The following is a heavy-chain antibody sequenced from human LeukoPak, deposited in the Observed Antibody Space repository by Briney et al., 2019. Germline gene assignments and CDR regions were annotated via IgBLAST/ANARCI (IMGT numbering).Heavy chain of an antibody. J-gene: IGHJ4*02. CDR1: GGSISSGSYY. CDR3: ARRYDSSGYYDY. V-gene: IGHV4-61*02. D-gene: IGHD3-22*01. CDR2: MYTTGST. Sequence: SQNLSLTCTVSGGSISSGSYYWSWIRQPAGKGLEWIGRMYTTGSTNYNPSFKSRVTISVDTSKNQVSLRLSSVTAAVTAVYYCARRYDSSGYYDYWGQRTLVTVSS.